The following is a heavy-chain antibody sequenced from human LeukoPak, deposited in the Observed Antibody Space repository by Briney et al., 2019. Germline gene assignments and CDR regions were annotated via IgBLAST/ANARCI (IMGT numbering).Heavy chain of an antibody. CDR1: GFTFNSYG. CDR3: SRDYGDYVPLYFDY. V-gene: IGHV3-30*03. D-gene: IGHD4-17*01. CDR2: ISYDGSNK. Sequence: QPGRSLRLSCAASGFTFNSYGMHWVRQAPGKGLEWVAVISYDGSNKYYADSVKGRFTISRDNSKNTLYLQMNSLRAEDTAVYYCSRDYGDYVPLYFDYWGQGTLVTVSS. J-gene: IGHJ4*02.